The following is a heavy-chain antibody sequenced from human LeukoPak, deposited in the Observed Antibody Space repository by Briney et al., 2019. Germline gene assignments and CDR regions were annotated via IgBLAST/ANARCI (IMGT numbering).Heavy chain of an antibody. Sequence: GXXLRLSCAASGFTFSSYAMSWVRQAPGKGLEWVSAISGSGGSTYYADSVKGRFTTSRDNSKNTLYLQMNSLRAEDTAVYYCAKDLGFSSSWYYFDYWGQGTLVTVSS. J-gene: IGHJ4*02. CDR2: ISGSGGST. D-gene: IGHD6-13*01. CDR3: AKDLGFSSSWYYFDY. CDR1: GFTFSSYA. V-gene: IGHV3-23*01.